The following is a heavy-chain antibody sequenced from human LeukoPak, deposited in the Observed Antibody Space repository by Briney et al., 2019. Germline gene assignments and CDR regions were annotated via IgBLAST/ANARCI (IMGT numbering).Heavy chain of an antibody. J-gene: IGHJ4*02. V-gene: IGHV3-30*18. D-gene: IGHD3-22*01. CDR2: ISSDGSEE. CDR3: AKGDSGFYFYFDY. CDR1: EFTFSNYG. Sequence: PGKSLRLPCAASEFTFSNYGTHWVRQAPGKGLELVAGISSDGSEEYYADSVEGRFTISRDNPKNTLYLEMNSLRAEDTAVYYCAKGDSGFYFYFDYWGQGTLVTVSS.